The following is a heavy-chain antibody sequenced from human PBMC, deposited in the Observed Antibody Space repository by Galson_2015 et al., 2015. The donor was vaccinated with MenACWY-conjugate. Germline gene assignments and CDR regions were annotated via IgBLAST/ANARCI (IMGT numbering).Heavy chain of an antibody. CDR1: GFTFSSYW. D-gene: IGHD3-16*01. CDR2: VNSDGSGT. J-gene: IGHJ6*03. Sequence: SLRLSCAASGFTFSSYWMHWVRQAPGKGLVWVSRVNSDGSGTGYADSVKGRFTISRDNAKNMLFLQMNSPKVEDTAVYYCARSYVPGSDRKNYYMDVWGRGTTVTVSS. CDR3: ARSYVPGSDRKNYYMDV. V-gene: IGHV3-74*01.